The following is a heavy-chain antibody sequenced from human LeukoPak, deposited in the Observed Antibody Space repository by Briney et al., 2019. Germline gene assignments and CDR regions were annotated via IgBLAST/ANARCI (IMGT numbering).Heavy chain of an antibody. J-gene: IGHJ4*02. CDR3: ARVGRYCSSTSCYPTLDY. D-gene: IGHD2-2*01. CDR2: IYHSGST. V-gene: IGHV4-34*01. Sequence: SETLSLTCAVYGGSFSGYYWSWIRQPPGKGLEWIGYIYHSGSTYYNPSLKSRVTISVDRSKNQFSLKLSSVTAADTAVYYCARVGRYCSSTSCYPTLDYWGQGTLVTVSS. CDR1: GGSFSGYY.